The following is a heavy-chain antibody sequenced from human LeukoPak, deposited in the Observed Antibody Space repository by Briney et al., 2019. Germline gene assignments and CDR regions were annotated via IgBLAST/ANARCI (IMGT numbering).Heavy chain of an antibody. CDR3: ARVANGSTGRSSYIYYNYYYMDV. D-gene: IGHD6-13*01. J-gene: IGHJ6*03. Sequence: GGSLRLSCAASGFTFSSYSMNWVRQAPGKGLEWVSSISSSGSYIYYADAVKGRFTVSRDNAKNSLYLKMNSLRAESTYVYYCARVANGSTGRSSYIYYNYYYMDVWGKGTTVTVSS. V-gene: IGHV3-21*01. CDR2: ISSSGSYI. CDR1: GFTFSSYS.